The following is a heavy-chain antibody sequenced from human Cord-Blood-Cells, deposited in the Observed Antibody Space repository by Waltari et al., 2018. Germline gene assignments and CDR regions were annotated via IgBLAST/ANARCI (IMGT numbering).Heavy chain of an antibody. CDR1: GYTFTSYA. D-gene: IGHD1-26*01. J-gene: IGHJ4*02. CDR2: INAGNGNT. CDR3: ARGRGKSGSYFDY. Sequence: QVQLVQSGAEVKKPGASVKVSCKASGYTFTSYAMHWVRQAPGQRLEWMGWINAGNGNTKYSQKFQGRVTITRDTSASTAYMELSSLRSEDTAVHYCARGRGKSGSYFDYWGQGTLVTVSS. V-gene: IGHV1-3*01.